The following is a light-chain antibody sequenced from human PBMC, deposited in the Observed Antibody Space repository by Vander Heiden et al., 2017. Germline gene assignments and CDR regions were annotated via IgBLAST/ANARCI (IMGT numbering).Light chain of an antibody. CDR3: QQRSNWPPT. V-gene: IGKV3-11*01. CDR2: DTV. CDR1: RSLTTY. Sequence: DIVLTPSPTTLSLSPGETATLSCRASRSLTTYLAWYQQKPGQAPRLLIYDTVNRATGIPARFSGSGSPTDFTLTISSLEPADSAVYFCQQRSNWPPTFGQGTKLEIK. J-gene: IGKJ2*01.